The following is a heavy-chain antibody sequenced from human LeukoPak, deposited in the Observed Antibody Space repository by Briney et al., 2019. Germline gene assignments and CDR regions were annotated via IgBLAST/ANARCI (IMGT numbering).Heavy chain of an antibody. CDR2: INPSGGST. CDR3: ARLLTGSGWTRPSNWFDP. CDR1: GYTFTSYY. V-gene: IGHV1-46*03. D-gene: IGHD6-19*01. Sequence: ASVKVSCKASGYTFTSYYMHWVRPAPGQGLEWMGIINPSGGSTSYAQKFQGRVTMTRDTSISTAYMELSRLRSDDTAVYYCARLLTGSGWTRPSNWFDPWGQGTLVTVSS. J-gene: IGHJ5*02.